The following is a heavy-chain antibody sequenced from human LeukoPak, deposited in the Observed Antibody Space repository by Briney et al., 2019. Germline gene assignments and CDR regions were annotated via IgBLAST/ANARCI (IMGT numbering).Heavy chain of an antibody. J-gene: IGHJ6*02. V-gene: IGHV4-59*12. Sequence: SETLSLTCTVSGGSISSYYWSWIRQPPGKGLEWIGYIYYSGSTNYNPSLNSRVTISVDTSKNQFSLKLSSVTAADTAIYYCARDVRGCGGDFDDCEYYYNGMDVWGQGTTVTVSS. CDR1: GGSISSYY. D-gene: IGHD2-21*02. CDR3: ARDVRGCGGDFDDCEYYYNGMDV. CDR2: IYYSGST.